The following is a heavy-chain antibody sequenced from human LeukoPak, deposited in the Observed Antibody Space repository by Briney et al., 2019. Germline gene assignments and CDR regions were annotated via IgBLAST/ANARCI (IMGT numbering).Heavy chain of an antibody. CDR1: GFTFRSYV. CDR3: ANEYYYDSSGYSG. D-gene: IGHD3-22*01. J-gene: IGHJ4*02. CDR2: ISGSGGST. Sequence: PGGSLRLSCAASGFTFRSYVMSWVRLAPGKGLEWVSAISGSGGSTYYADSVKGRFTISRDNSKNTLYLQMNSLRAEDTAVYYCANEYYYDSSGYSGWGQGTLVTVSS. V-gene: IGHV3-23*01.